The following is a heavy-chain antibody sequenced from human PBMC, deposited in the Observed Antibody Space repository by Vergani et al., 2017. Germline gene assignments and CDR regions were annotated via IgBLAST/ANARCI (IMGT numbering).Heavy chain of an antibody. Sequence: QVQLQQWGAGLLKPSETLSLTCAVYGGSFSGYYWSWIRQPPGKGLGWIGEIHHSGSTNYNPSLKSRVTISVDTSKNQFSLKLSSVTAADTAVYYCARGGRMVRGVINWFDPWGQGTLVTVSS. V-gene: IGHV4-34*01. CDR2: IHHSGST. D-gene: IGHD3-10*01. CDR3: ARGGRMVRGVINWFDP. CDR1: GGSFSGYY. J-gene: IGHJ5*02.